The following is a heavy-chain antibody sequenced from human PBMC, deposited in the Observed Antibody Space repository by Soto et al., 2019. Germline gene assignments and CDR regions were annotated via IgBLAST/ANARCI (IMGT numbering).Heavy chain of an antibody. Sequence: QVQLLQSGAEVKKPGASVKVSCKASGYKFTTYGITWVRQAPGQGLEWLGGISTYNGNTDYAQNLQDRVTMTTETSTSTAYLEVRSLTSDDTAVYLCARGLGTNGLDVWGQGTTVTVSS. CDR2: ISTYNGNT. D-gene: IGHD7-27*01. CDR1: GYKFTTYG. J-gene: IGHJ6*02. V-gene: IGHV1-18*04. CDR3: ARGLGTNGLDV.